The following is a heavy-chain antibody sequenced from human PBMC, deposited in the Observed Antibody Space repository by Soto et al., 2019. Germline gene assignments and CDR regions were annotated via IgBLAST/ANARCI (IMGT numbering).Heavy chain of an antibody. CDR1: GFTFSTYG. V-gene: IGHV3-33*01. CDR2: VWFDGSDK. CDR3: ARLYCSASSCYSVGGFDI. D-gene: IGHD2-15*01. J-gene: IGHJ3*02. Sequence: QVQLVESGGGVVQPGRSLRLSCAASGFTFSTYGMHWVRQAPGKGLEWEALVWFDGSDKYSSDSVKGRFTISRDNSKNTLYLQMNSLRAEDTAVYYCARLYCSASSCYSVGGFDIWGQGTMVTVSS.